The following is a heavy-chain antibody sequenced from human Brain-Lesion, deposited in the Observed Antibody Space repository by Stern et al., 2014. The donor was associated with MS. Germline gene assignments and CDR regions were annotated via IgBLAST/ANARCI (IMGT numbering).Heavy chain of an antibody. J-gene: IGHJ6*02. CDR2: INPNTGGT. CDR1: GYIFTGDY. D-gene: IGHD3-3*01. Sequence: APLVESGAEVKKPGASGKVSCKTSGYIFTGDYIHWVRQAPGQGVAWMALINPNTGGTTYAQKFQGRLTMRGGTSTSKVDLELRSLTSDDTAVYYCARDQRGISIFGVVTDYYYLGMDVWGQGTTVTVS. V-gene: IGHV1-2*02. CDR3: ARDQRGISIFGVVTDYYYLGMDV.